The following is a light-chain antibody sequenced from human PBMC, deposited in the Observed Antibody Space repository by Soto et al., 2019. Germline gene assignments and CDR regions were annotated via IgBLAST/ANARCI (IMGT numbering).Light chain of an antibody. Sequence: AMQVTQSPSSLCEAVGDRVTITCRTSQGIRSALGWYQQKPGKVPKLLIYAASTLQSGVPSRFSGSGSGRDFTLTISSLQPEDFATYYCLLDYAYFWAFGQGTKVDIK. CDR1: QGIRSA. CDR3: LLDYAYFWA. CDR2: AAS. J-gene: IGKJ1*01. V-gene: IGKV1-6*01.